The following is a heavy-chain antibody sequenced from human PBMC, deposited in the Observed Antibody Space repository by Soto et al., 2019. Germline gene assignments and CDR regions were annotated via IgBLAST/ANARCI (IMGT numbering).Heavy chain of an antibody. Sequence: QVQLVESGGGVVQPGRSLRLSCAASGFIFRNYAMHWVRQAPGKGLEWVAVISSDESNEEYADSVKGRFTISRDNSMDTLYLQVNALKTEDTALYYCARDPRRQLHPRWFDSWGQGTLVTVSS. D-gene: IGHD2-2*01. J-gene: IGHJ5*01. CDR1: GFIFRNYA. V-gene: IGHV3-30-3*01. CDR3: ARDPRRQLHPRWFDS. CDR2: ISSDESNE.